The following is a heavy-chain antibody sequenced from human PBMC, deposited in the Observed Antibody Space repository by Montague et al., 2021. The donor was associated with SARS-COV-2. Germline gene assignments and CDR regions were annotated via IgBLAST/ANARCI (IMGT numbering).Heavy chain of an antibody. CDR3: ARLLLELPGDY. D-gene: IGHD1-7*01. CDR1: GGSVSSGSCY. V-gene: IGHV4-39*01. CDR2: IYYSGST. Sequence: SETLSLTCSVSGGSVSSGSCYWSWIRQPPGKGLEWIGSIYYSGSTYDNPSLKSRVSISVDTSKNQFSLKLNSVTAADTAVYYCARLLLELPGDYWGQGTLVTVSS. J-gene: IGHJ4*02.